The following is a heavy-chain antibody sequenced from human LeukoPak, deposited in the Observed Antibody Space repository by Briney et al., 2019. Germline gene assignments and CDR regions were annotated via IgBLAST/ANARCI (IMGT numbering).Heavy chain of an antibody. CDR1: GFTFSSYW. V-gene: IGHV3-74*01. CDR3: ARVRYCSSTSCYPYFDY. CDR2: INSDGSST. J-gene: IGHJ4*02. Sequence: GGSLRLSCAASGFTFSSYWMHWVRQAPGKGLVWVSRINSDGSSTTYADSVKGRFTISRDNAKNTLYLQMNTLRAEDTAVYYCARVRYCSSTSCYPYFDYWGQGTLAPVSS. D-gene: IGHD2-2*01.